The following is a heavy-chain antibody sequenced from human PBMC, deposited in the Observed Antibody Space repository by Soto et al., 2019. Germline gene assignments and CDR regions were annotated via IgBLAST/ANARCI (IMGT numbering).Heavy chain of an antibody. CDR1: GGSFSGYY. V-gene: IGHV4-34*01. D-gene: IGHD6-19*01. Sequence: SETLSLTCAVYGGSFSGYYWRWIRQPPGKGLEWIGEINHSGSTNYNPSLKSRVTISVDTSKNQFSLKLSSVTAADTAVYYCARREWYSSCWYYYSSTGMYVWGQENTLTVSS. CDR2: INHSGST. CDR3: ARREWYSSCWYYYSSTGMYV. J-gene: IGHJ6*02.